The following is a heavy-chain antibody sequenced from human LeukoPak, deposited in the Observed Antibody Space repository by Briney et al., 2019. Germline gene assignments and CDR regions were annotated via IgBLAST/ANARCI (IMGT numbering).Heavy chain of an antibody. V-gene: IGHV4-30-4*01. Sequence: SETLSLTCTVSGGSISSGDYYWSWIRQPPGKGLEWIWYIYYSGSTYYNPSLKSRVTISVDTSKHQFSLKLSSVTAADTAVYYCARDYGDYVRRFDPWGQGTLVTVSS. D-gene: IGHD3-16*01. CDR2: IYYSGST. CDR3: ARDYGDYVRRFDP. J-gene: IGHJ5*02. CDR1: GGSISSGDYY.